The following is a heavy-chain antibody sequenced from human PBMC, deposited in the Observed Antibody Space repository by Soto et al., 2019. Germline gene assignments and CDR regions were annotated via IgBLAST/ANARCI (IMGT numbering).Heavy chain of an antibody. D-gene: IGHD2-15*01. CDR1: GFTLSSYA. J-gene: IGHJ1*01. V-gene: IGHV3-23*01. CDR2: ISGSGGST. Sequence: EVQLLESGGGLVQPGGSLRLSCAASGFTLSSYAMSWVRQAPGKGLEWVSAISGSGGSTYYADSVKGRFTISRDNSKNTLYLQMNSLRAEDTAVYYCAKFADCSGGSCYSSAEYFQHWGQGTLVTVSS. CDR3: AKFADCSGGSCYSSAEYFQH.